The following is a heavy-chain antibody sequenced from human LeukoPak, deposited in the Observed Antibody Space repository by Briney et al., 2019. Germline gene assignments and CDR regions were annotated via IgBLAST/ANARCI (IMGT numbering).Heavy chain of an antibody. D-gene: IGHD1-26*01. V-gene: IGHV4-59*01. CDR3: ARARSGSYLNWFDP. CDR2: ISYSGST. J-gene: IGHJ5*02. CDR1: GGSISSYY. Sequence: SETLSLTCTVSGGSISSYYWNWIRQPPGKGLEWIGYISYSGSTNYNPSLKSRVTISVDTSKNQFSLKLSSVTAADTAIYYCARARSGSYLNWFDPWGQGTLVTVSS.